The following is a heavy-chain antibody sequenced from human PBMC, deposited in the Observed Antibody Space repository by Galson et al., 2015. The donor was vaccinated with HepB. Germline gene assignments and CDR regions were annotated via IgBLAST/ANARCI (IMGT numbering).Heavy chain of an antibody. Sequence: SVKVSCKASGGTFSSYAISWVRQAPGQGLEWMGRIIPILGIANYAQKFQGRVTITADKSTSTAYMELSSLRSEDTAVYYCARDRTGATNNWFDPWGQGTLVTVSS. CDR1: GGTFSSYA. J-gene: IGHJ5*02. D-gene: IGHD1-26*01. V-gene: IGHV1-69*04. CDR2: IIPILGIA. CDR3: ARDRTGATNNWFDP.